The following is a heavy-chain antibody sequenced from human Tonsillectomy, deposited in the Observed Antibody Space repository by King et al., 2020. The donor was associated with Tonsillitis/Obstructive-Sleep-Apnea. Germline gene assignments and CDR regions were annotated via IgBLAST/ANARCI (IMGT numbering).Heavy chain of an antibody. V-gene: IGHV4-34*01. CDR3: ARGYCSSTRCYPYFYYMDV. D-gene: IGHD2-2*01. Sequence: VQLQQWGAGLLKPSKTLSLTCAIYGGSFSAYYWTWIRQPPGKGLEWIGEINHSGSTNYNPYLKSRVTISVDASKKQFSLKLNSVTAADTAVYYCARGYCSSTRCYPYFYYMDVWGKGTTVTASS. CDR2: INHSGST. J-gene: IGHJ6*03. CDR1: GGSFSAYY.